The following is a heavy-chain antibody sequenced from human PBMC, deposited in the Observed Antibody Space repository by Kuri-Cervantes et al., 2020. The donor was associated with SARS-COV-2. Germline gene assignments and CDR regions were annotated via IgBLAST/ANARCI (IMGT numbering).Heavy chain of an antibody. Sequence: ASVKVSCKASGYTFSNYAINWVRQAPGQGLEWMGWINTNTGNPTYAQGFTGRFVFSLDTSVSTAYLQISSLKAEDTAVYYCARGVRGSYASFDYWGQGTLVTVSS. CDR3: ARGVRGSYASFDY. J-gene: IGHJ4*02. CDR1: GYTFSNYA. V-gene: IGHV7-4-1*02. CDR2: INTNTGNP. D-gene: IGHD1-26*01.